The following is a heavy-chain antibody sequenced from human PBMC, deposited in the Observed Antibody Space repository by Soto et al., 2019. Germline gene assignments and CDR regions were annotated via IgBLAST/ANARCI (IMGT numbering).Heavy chain of an antibody. V-gene: IGHV1-2*02. CDR3: ARDIRGYSNWFDP. D-gene: IGHD3-22*01. CDR1: GYTFSDYY. CDR2: INPNSGNT. J-gene: IGHJ5*02. Sequence: QVQVEQSGAEVKKPGASVKVSCKTSGYTFSDYYMHWVRQAPGQGLEWMGWINPNSGNTDYAQKFRGRVTMTRDTSITTAYMELTSLRYDDTAIYYCARDIRGYSNWFDPWGQGTLVTVSS.